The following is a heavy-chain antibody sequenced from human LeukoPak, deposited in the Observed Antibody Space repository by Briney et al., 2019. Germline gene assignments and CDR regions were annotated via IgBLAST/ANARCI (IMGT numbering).Heavy chain of an antibody. D-gene: IGHD3-16*01. V-gene: IGHV4-59*13. J-gene: IGHJ3*01. CDR2: VFYSGNT. CDR3: ARGLPGRDAFDV. Sequence: PETLSLTCAVYGGSFSGYYWNWIRQPPGKGLEWVGYVFYSGNTNYNPSLGSRVTISEDTSKNQFSLNLNSLTAADTAVYYCARGLPGRDAFDVWGQGTVVTVSS. CDR1: GGSFSGYY.